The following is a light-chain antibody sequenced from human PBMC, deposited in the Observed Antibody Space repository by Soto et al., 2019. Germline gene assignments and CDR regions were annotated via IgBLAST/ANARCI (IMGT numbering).Light chain of an antibody. J-gene: IGKJ1*01. CDR1: QSVSSN. CDR2: GAS. V-gene: IGKV3-11*01. CDR3: QQRSNWPWT. Sequence: EIVLTQSPATLSLSPGERVTLSCRASQSVSSNLAWYQQKPGQAPRLLIYGASTRTTGIPARFSGSGSGTDFTLTISSLQPEDSAIYYCQQRSNWPWTFGQGTKVDIK.